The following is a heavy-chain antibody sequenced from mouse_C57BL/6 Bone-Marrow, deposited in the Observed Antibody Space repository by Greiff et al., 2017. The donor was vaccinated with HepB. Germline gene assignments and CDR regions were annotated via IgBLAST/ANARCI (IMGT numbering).Heavy chain of an antibody. CDR1: GYTFTDYY. CDR3: ARYDHYFDY. Sequence: EVQRVESGPVLVKPGASVKMSCKASGYTFTDYYMNWVKQSHGKSLEWIGVINPYNGGTSYNQKFKGKATLTVDKSSSTAYMELNSLTSEDSAVYYCARYDHYFDYWGQGTTLTVSS. CDR2: INPYNGGT. V-gene: IGHV1-19*01. D-gene: IGHD2-3*01. J-gene: IGHJ2*01.